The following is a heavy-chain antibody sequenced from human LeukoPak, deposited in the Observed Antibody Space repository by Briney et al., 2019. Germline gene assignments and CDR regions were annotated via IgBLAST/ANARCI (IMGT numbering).Heavy chain of an antibody. CDR3: IRDLFDDYSLDY. J-gene: IGHJ4*02. CDR2: INSDSSIM. CDR1: GFDFSDYA. V-gene: IGHV3-21*01. D-gene: IGHD3-16*01. Sequence: PGKSLRLSCAASGFDFSDYAMHWVRQAPGKGLEWVSSINSDSSIMYYAESVKGRFTISRDNARNSLYLQMNSLRAEDTAVYYCIRDLFDDYSLDYWGQGALVTVSS.